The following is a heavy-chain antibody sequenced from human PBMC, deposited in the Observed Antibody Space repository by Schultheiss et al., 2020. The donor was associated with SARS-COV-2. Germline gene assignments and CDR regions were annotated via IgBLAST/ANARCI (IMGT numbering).Heavy chain of an antibody. J-gene: IGHJ6*03. CDR3: VKAARGDSDSWDYYMDV. V-gene: IGHV3-64D*06. D-gene: IGHD6-6*01. CDR2: LIYHGRNT. CDR1: GLIFSTYA. Sequence: GGSLRLSCSTSGLIFSTYAMHWVRQAPGKGLEYVSALIYHGRNTYYADSVKGRFTISRDNSRNTVYLHMTSLRAEDTAVYYCVKAARGDSDSWDYYMDVWGKGTTVTVSS.